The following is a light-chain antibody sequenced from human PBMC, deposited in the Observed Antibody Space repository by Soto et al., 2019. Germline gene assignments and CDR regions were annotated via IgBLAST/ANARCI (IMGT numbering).Light chain of an antibody. CDR1: QGISSW. CDR2: EAS. J-gene: IGKJ2*01. CDR3: HHYNSYSPYT. Sequence: DIQMTQSPSTLSASVGDRVTITCRSRQGISSWLAWYQQKPGKAPKLRIYEASSLESGVPSTFSGSRSGTESSLTIASLQPDDFATYYCHHYNSYSPYTFGQGTKLEIK. V-gene: IGKV1-5*03.